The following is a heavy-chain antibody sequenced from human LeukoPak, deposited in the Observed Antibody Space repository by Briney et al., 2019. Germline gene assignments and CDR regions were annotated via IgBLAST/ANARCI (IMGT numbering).Heavy chain of an antibody. V-gene: IGHV3-30*18. CDR2: ISYDGRNK. CDR3: AKGPLRGTAAAIDY. D-gene: IGHD2-2*01. Sequence: GGSLRLSCAASGFTFNNYGMHWVRQAPGKGLEWVAVISYDGRNKHYPDSVKGRFTISRDISTDTLWLQMYSLGTEDTAVYYCAKGPLRGTAAAIDYWGQGTLVTVSS. CDR1: GFTFNNYG. J-gene: IGHJ4*02.